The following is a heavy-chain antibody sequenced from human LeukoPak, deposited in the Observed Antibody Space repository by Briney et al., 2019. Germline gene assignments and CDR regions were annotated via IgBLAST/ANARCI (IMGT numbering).Heavy chain of an antibody. CDR2: INWNGGST. V-gene: IGHV3-20*04. J-gene: IGHJ4*02. D-gene: IGHD6-6*01. Sequence: GGSLRLSCAASGFTFDDYGMIWVRQAPGKGLEWVSGINWNGGSTGYADSVKGRFTISRDNAKNSLYLQMNSLRAEDTAVYYCARPYSSSSFGYWGQGTRVAVSP. CDR3: ARPYSSSSFGY. CDR1: GFTFDDYG.